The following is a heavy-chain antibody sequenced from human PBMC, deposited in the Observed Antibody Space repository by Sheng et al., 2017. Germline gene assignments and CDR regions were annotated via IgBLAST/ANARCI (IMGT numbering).Heavy chain of an antibody. CDR2: IFHSGST. CDR3: ARVRSHGFGYDAFDI. J-gene: IGHJ3*02. CDR1: GYSISSGYY. D-gene: IGHD3-10*01. V-gene: IGHV4-38-2*01. Sequence: QVQLQESGPGLVKPSETLSLTCAVSGYSISSGYYWGWVRQPPGKGLEWIGSIFHSGSTYYNPSLKSRVTISVDTSKNQFSLKLNSVTAADTAVYSCARVRSHGFGYDAFDIWGQGTMVTVSS.